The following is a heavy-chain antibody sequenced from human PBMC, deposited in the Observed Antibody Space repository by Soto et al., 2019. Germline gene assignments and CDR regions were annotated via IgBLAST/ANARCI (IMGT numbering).Heavy chain of an antibody. CDR3: ARTYVPGIAGFDP. V-gene: IGHV3-74*01. CDR1: GFTFINYF. J-gene: IGHJ5*02. Sequence: LRLSCAASGFTFINYFMHWVRQVPGEGLVWVSRMSGDGKTISYADPVKGRFTISRDNAKNTLYLQMNSLRVEDTAVYYCARTYVPGIAGFDPWGQGTLVTVSS. D-gene: IGHD1-1*01. CDR2: MSGDGKTI.